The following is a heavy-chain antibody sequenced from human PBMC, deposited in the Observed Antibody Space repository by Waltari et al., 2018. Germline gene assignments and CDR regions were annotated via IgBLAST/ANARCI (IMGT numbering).Heavy chain of an antibody. J-gene: IGHJ6*02. CDR3: ATGGDYDEYALHYFRGLDV. Sequence: EVQLVQSGAEVKKPGESLKISCKGSGYSFTSYWIGWVRQMPGKGLEWMGIIYPGDSDTRYSPSFQGQVTISADKSISTAYLQWSSLRLEDTAVYYCATGGDYDEYALHYFRGLDVWGQGTTVIVAS. CDR1: GYSFTSYW. D-gene: IGHD4-17*01. V-gene: IGHV5-51*01. CDR2: IYPGDSDT.